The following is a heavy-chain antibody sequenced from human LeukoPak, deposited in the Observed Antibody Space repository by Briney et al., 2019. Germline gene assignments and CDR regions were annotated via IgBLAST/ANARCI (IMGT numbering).Heavy chain of an antibody. Sequence: SETLSLTCAVYGGSFSGYYWSWIRQPPGKGLEWIGEINHSGSTNYNPSLKSRVTMSVDTSKSQFSLKLSSVTAADTAVYYCARVARPGSGFDPWGQGTLVTVSS. V-gene: IGHV4-34*01. CDR3: ARVARPGSGFDP. J-gene: IGHJ5*02. CDR1: GGSFSGYY. D-gene: IGHD6-6*01. CDR2: INHSGST.